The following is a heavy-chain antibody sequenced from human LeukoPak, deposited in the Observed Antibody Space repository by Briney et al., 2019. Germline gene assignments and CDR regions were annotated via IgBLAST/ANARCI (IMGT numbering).Heavy chain of an antibody. Sequence: SETLSLTCTVSGDSISGGSAYWGWIRQHPGKGLEWIGNIYYSGSTYYNPSLKSRLTISVDTSKNQFFLKLSSVTAADTALYYCARVHDSGYYSVFDYWGQGTLVTVFS. CDR1: GDSISGGSAY. J-gene: IGHJ4*02. D-gene: IGHD3-22*01. CDR2: IYYSGST. CDR3: ARVHDSGYYSVFDY. V-gene: IGHV4-31*03.